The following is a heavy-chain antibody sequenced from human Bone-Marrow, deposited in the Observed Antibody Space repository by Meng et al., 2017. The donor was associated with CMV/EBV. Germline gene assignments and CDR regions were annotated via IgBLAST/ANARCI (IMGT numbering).Heavy chain of an antibody. V-gene: IGHV3-21*01. CDR3: ARDPSAPQYYYGMDV. CDR1: GFTFSSYS. CDR2: ISSSSSYI. J-gene: IGHJ6*02. Sequence: GESPKISCAASGFTFSSYSMNWVRQAPGKGLEWVSSISSSSSYIYYADSVKGRFTISRDNAKNSLYLQMNSLRAEDTAVYYCARDPSAPQYYYGMDVWGQGTMVTVSS.